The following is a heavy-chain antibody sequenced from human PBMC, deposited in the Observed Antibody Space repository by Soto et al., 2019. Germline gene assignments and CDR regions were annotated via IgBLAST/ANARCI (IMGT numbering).Heavy chain of an antibody. J-gene: IGHJ4*02. D-gene: IGHD1-1*01. CDR1: GFTFSSYA. CDR2: ISGSGGST. Sequence: PGGSLRLSCAASGFTFSSYAMSWVRQAQGKGLEWVSAISGSGGSTYYADSVKGRFTISRDNSKNTLYLQMNSLRAEDTAVYYCAKDPGLDNQYYFDYWGQGTLVTVSS. CDR3: AKDPGLDNQYYFDY. V-gene: IGHV3-23*01.